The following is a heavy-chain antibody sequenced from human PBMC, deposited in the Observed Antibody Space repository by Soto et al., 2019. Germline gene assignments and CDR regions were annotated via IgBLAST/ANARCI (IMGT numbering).Heavy chain of an antibody. CDR3: ACAPPYCATGTCLTEFDY. V-gene: IGHV4-39*01. D-gene: IGHD2-21*01. J-gene: IGHJ4*02. CDR2: IYHSRTI. CDR1: GGSMNSFPYF. Sequence: QLQLQESGPGLVKPSETLSLTCTVSGGSMNSFPYFWGWIRQPPGKGLEWIARIYHSRTIYYNPSLKSRVSISIDTSNNQFSLKLSSVTATDTGVYYWACAPPYCATGTCLTEFDYWGQGTLVSVYS.